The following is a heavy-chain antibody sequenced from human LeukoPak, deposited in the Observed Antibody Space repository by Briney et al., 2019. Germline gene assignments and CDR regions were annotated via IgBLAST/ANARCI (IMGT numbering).Heavy chain of an antibody. CDR3: ARIWGSSTSCYDCWFDP. CDR2: INPNSGGT. CDR1: GYTFTGYY. V-gene: IGHV1-2*02. D-gene: IGHD2-2*01. Sequence: ASVKVSCKASGYTFTGYYMHWVRQAPGPGLEWMGWINPNSGGTNYAQKFQGRVTMTRDTSISTAYMELSRLRSDDTAVYYCARIWGSSTSCYDCWFDPWGQGTLVTVSS. J-gene: IGHJ5*02.